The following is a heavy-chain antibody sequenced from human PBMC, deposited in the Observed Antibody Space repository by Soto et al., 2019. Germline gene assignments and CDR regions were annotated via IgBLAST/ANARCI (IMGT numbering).Heavy chain of an antibody. D-gene: IGHD4-4*01. V-gene: IGHV3-30-3*01. CDR1: GFTFSSYA. CDR2: ISYDGSNK. CDR3: ARGLTTVTTHFDY. Sequence: QVPLVESGGGVVQPGRSLRLSCAASGFTFSSYAMHWVRQAPGKGLEWVAVISYDGSNKYYADSVKGRFTISRDNSKNTLYLQMNSLRAEDTAVYYCARGLTTVTTHFDYWGQGTLVTVSS. J-gene: IGHJ4*02.